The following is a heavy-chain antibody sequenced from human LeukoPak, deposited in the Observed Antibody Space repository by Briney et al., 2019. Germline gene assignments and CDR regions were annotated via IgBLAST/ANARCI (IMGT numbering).Heavy chain of an antibody. D-gene: IGHD3-16*01. CDR2: IKHDESEK. J-gene: IGHJ4*02. V-gene: IGHV3-7*01. CDR1: GFSFNSDW. CDR3: TRRLDG. Sequence: GGSLRLSCAASGFSFNSDWMDWVHQAPGKGLEWVANIKHDESEKNYLDSVKGRFTISRDNAQNSLYLQMNGLRVEDTAVYYCTRRLDGWGQGTLVTVSS.